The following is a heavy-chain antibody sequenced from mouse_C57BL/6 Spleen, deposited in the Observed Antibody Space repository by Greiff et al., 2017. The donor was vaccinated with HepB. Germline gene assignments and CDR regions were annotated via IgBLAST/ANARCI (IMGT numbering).Heavy chain of an antibody. D-gene: IGHD2-2*01. J-gene: IGHJ1*03. V-gene: IGHV3-6*01. CDR3: ARGAYGYGWYFDV. Sequence: EVKLMESGPGLVKPSQSLSLTCSVTGYSITSGYYWNWIRQFPGNKLEWMGYISYDGSNNYNPSLKNRISITRDTSKNQFFLKLNSVTTEDTATYYCARGAYGYGWYFDVWGTGTTVTVSS. CDR1: GYSITSGYY. CDR2: ISYDGSN.